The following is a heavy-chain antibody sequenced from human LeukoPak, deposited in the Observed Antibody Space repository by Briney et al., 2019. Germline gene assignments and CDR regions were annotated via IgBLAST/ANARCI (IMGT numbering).Heavy chain of an antibody. CDR2: ISAYNGST. CDR1: GYTFISYA. CDR3: ARYSGSYYSQDWFDP. V-gene: IGHV1-18*01. J-gene: IGHJ5*02. D-gene: IGHD1-26*01. Sequence: ASVKVSCKASGYTFISYAMHWVRQAPGQRLEWMGWISAYNGSTNYAQKLQGRVTMTTDTSTSTAYMELRSLRSDDTAVYYCARYSGSYYSQDWFDPWGQGTLVTVSS.